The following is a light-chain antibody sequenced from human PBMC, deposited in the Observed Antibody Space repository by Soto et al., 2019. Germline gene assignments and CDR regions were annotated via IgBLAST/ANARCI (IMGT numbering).Light chain of an antibody. Sequence: EIVLTQSPATLSLSPGERATLSCRASQSVSSYLAWYQQKPGQAPRLLIYDASNRATGIPARFSGSGSGTDFTLTISSLEPEDFAVYNCQQGSNWPPFTFGQGTKLEIK. J-gene: IGKJ2*01. V-gene: IGKV3-11*01. CDR1: QSVSSY. CDR2: DAS. CDR3: QQGSNWPPFT.